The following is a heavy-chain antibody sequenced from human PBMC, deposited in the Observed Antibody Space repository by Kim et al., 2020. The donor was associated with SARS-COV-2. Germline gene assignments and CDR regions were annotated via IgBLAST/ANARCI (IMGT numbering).Heavy chain of an antibody. V-gene: IGHV3-15*01. CDR1: GFTFSNAW. J-gene: IGHJ6*02. Sequence: GGSLRLSCAASGFTFSNAWMSWVRQAPGKGLEWVGRIKSKTDGGTTDYAAPVKGRFTISRDDSKNTLYLQMNSLKTEDTAVYYCTTDPRRYSGYDYVNYYYGMDVWGQGTTVTVSS. CDR3: TTDPRRYSGYDYVNYYYGMDV. D-gene: IGHD5-12*01. CDR2: IKSKTDGGTT.